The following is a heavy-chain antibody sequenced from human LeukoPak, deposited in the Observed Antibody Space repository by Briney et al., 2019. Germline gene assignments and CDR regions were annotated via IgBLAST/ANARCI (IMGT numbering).Heavy chain of an antibody. V-gene: IGHV4-38-2*02. Sequence: SETLSLTCTVSGYSISSGYYWGWIRQPPGKGLEWIGSIYHTGNTNYNPSLKSRVTISVDTSKNQFSLKLSSVTAADTAVYYCATSYSSGWYVRGYYYYMDVWGKGTTVTISS. CDR2: IYHTGNT. D-gene: IGHD6-19*01. J-gene: IGHJ6*03. CDR1: GYSISSGYY. CDR3: ATSYSSGWYVRGYYYYMDV.